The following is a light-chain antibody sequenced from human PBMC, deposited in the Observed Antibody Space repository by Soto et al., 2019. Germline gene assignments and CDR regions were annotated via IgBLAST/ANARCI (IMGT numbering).Light chain of an antibody. CDR1: QSVSSSY. CDR2: GVS. J-gene: IGKJ5*01. CDR3: QQYGSSREIT. Sequence: EIVLTQSPGTLSLSPGERATLSCRASQSVSSSYLAWYQQKPGQAPRLLIYGVSSRATGIPDWFSGSGSGTDFTVTICSLEPEDFAVYYCQQYGSSREITFGQGKRLEIK. V-gene: IGKV3-20*01.